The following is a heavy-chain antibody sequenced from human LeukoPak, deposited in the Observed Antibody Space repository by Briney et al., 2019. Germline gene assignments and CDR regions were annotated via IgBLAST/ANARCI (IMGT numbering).Heavy chain of an antibody. CDR1: GGSISSYY. CDR2: IYYSGST. D-gene: IGHD3-10*02. Sequence: SETLSLTCTVSGGSISSYYWSWIRQPPGKGLEWIGSIYYSGSTYYNPSLKSRVTISVDTSKNQFSLKLSSVTAADTAVYYCARGMMFADYWGQGTLVTVSS. V-gene: IGHV4-39*01. J-gene: IGHJ4*02. CDR3: ARGMMFADY.